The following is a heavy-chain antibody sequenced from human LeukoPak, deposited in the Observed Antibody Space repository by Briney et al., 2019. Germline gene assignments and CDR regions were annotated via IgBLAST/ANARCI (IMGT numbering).Heavy chain of an antibody. CDR1: GYTFTGYY. J-gene: IGHJ5*02. CDR2: INPNSGGT. Sequence: ASVKVSCKASGYTFTGYYMHWVRQAPGQGPEWMGRINPNSGGTNYAQKFQGRVTMTRDTSISTAYMELSRLRSDDTAVYYCAEGDYEYGWFDPWGQGTLVTVSS. V-gene: IGHV1-2*06. D-gene: IGHD4-17*01. CDR3: AEGDYEYGWFDP.